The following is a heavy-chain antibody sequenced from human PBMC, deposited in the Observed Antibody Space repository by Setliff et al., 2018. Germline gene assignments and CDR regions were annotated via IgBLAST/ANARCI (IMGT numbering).Heavy chain of an antibody. CDR1: GGSISSGSYY. CDR2: IYHSGSA. J-gene: IGHJ6*02. D-gene: IGHD6-13*01. V-gene: IGHV4-61*09. Sequence: SETLSLTCTVSGGSISSGSYYWSWIRQPAGKGLEWIGEIYHSGSANYNPSLKSRVTTSVDKSKNQFSLKLSSVTAADTAVYYCARDRGSSWYGNYYYYYGMDVWGQGTTVTVSS. CDR3: ARDRGSSWYGNYYYYYGMDV.